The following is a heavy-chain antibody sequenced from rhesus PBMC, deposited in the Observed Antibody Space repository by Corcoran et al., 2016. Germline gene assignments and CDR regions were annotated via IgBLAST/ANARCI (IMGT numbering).Heavy chain of an antibody. V-gene: IGHV4-169*02. CDR3: ASDRYCTCSGCYALDY. Sequence: QLQLQESGPGLVKPSETLSVTCAVSGGSISSSYWSWIRQAPGKGLEWIGYIYGSGSSTNYNPSLKSRVTRSVDTSKNQLSLKLSSVTAADTAVYYCASDRYCTCSGCYALDYWGQGVLVTVSS. CDR1: GGSISSSY. J-gene: IGHJ4*01. D-gene: IGHD2-21*01. CDR2: IYGSGSST.